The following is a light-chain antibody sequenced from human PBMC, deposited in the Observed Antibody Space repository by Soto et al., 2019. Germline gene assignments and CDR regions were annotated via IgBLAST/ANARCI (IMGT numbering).Light chain of an antibody. CDR3: QQYGSPSWT. CDR1: QSVSSSY. Sequence: EIVLTQAPGTLSLSPGERATLSCRASQSVSSSYLAWYQQEPGQAPRLLIYGTSSRATAIPDRFSGSGSGTDFTLTISRLEPEDFAVYYCQQYGSPSWTLGQGTKVDIK. V-gene: IGKV3-20*01. CDR2: GTS. J-gene: IGKJ1*01.